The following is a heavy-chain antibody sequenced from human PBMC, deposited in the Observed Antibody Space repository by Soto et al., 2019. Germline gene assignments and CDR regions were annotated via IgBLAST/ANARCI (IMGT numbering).Heavy chain of an antibody. J-gene: IGHJ4*02. V-gene: IGHV4-59*01. D-gene: IGHD4-17*01. Sequence: QVQLQESGPGLVRHSETLSLTCTVSVGSISSYYWSWIRQPPGKGLEWIGYIYNSGGTNYNPTLKRRVTISVDTYKNQFSLKLSSVTAADTAVYYWAYCDSRGPFDSWGQGTLVTVSS. CDR1: VGSISSYY. CDR3: AYCDSRGPFDS. CDR2: IYNSGGT.